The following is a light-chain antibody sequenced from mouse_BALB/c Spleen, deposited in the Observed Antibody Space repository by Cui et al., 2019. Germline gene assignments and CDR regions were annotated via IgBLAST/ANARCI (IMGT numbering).Light chain of an antibody. J-gene: IGKJ1*01. CDR3: QQWSSYPRT. CDR1: SSLSY. CDR2: DTS. V-gene: IGKV4-55*01. Sequence: QTVLTQSPAVTSASPCEKVTMTCSASSSLSYMYWHQQKPGSSPRLLIYDTSNLASGVPVRFSGSGSGTSYSLTISRMEAEDAATYYCQQWSSYPRTFGGGTKLEIK.